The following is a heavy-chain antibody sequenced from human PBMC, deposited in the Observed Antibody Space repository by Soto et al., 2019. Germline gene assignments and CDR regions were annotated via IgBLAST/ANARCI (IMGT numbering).Heavy chain of an antibody. V-gene: IGHV3-7*03. D-gene: IGHD6-13*01. CDR3: ARAWQQLFYYYYYGMDV. CDR1: GFTFSSYW. CDR2: IKQDGSEK. Sequence: SLRLSCAASGFTFSSYWMSWVRQAPGKGLEWVANIKQDGSEKYYVDSVKGRFTISRDNAKNSLYLQMNSLRAEDTAVYYCARAWQQLFYYYYYGMDVWGQGTTVTVSS. J-gene: IGHJ6*02.